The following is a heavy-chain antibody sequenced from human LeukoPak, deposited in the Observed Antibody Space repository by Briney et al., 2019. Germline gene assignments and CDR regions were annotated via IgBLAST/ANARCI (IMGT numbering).Heavy chain of an antibody. CDR1: GFIVSSNY. Sequence: GGSLRLSCAASGFIVSSNYMSWVRQAPGKGLEWVSVIYSGGSTYYADSVKGRFTISRDNSKNTLYLQMNSLRAEDTAVYYCARSGGYYDILTSSHRSDGFDVWGQGTMVTVS. CDR2: IYSGGST. J-gene: IGHJ3*01. V-gene: IGHV3-53*01. CDR3: ARSGGYYDILTSSHRSDGFDV. D-gene: IGHD3-9*01.